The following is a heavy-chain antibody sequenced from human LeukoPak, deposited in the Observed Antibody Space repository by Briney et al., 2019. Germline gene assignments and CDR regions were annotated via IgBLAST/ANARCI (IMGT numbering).Heavy chain of an antibody. J-gene: IGHJ4*02. CDR1: GGPFSGYY. CDR2: INHSGST. D-gene: IGHD2-15*01. Sequence: SETLSLTCAVYGGPFSGYYWSWIRQPPGKGLEWIGEINHSGSTNYNPSLKSRVTISVDTSKNQFSLKLSSVTAADTAVYYCARAAGVVVAATDSFDYWGQGTLVTVSS. V-gene: IGHV4-34*01. CDR3: ARAAGVVVAATDSFDY.